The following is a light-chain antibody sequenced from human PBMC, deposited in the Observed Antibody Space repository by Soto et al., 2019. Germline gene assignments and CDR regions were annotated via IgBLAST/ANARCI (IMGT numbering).Light chain of an antibody. Sequence: VLTQSPGTLSLSPGERATLSCRASQSVGSFLAWYQQKPGQAPRLLIYDTSIRATGIPARFSGSGCGTDFTLTISSLEPEDFAGYYCQQRNSWPPTFTFGQGTRLEIK. J-gene: IGKJ5*01. CDR2: DTS. V-gene: IGKV3-11*01. CDR3: QQRNSWPPTFT. CDR1: QSVGSF.